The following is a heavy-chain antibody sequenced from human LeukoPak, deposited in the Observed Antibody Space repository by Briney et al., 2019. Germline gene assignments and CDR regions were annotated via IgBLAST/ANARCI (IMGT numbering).Heavy chain of an antibody. Sequence: GSSVKVSCKASGGTFSSYAISWVRQAPGQGLEWMGGIIPIFGTANYAQKFQGRVTITADESTSTAYMELSSLRSEDTAVYYCARADYYYGSGSYYTDWGQGTLVTVSS. V-gene: IGHV1-69*01. D-gene: IGHD3-10*01. CDR2: IIPIFGTA. CDR3: ARADYYYGSGSYYTD. J-gene: IGHJ4*02. CDR1: GGTFSSYA.